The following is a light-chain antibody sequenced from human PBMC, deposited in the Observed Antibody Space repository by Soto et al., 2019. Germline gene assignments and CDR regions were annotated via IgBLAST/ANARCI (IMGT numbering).Light chain of an antibody. J-gene: IGLJ2*01. V-gene: IGLV2-14*03. CDR3: GSYTTSGSVI. CDR2: DVY. CDR1: SSDVGAYDY. Sequence: QSALTQPASVSGSPGQSIAISCTGTSSDVGAYDYVSWYQQHPGKAPKVIISDVYNRPSGVSNRFSGPKSGNTASLTISGLQAEDEADYYCGSYTTSGSVIFGGGTKVTVL.